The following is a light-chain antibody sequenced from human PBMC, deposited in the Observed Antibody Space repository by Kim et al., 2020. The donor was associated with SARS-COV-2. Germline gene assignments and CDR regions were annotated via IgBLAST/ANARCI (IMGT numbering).Light chain of an antibody. J-gene: IGKJ1*01. CDR3: HQYGDSGT. V-gene: IGKV3-20*01. CDR1: RSVAGNR. CDR2: GAS. Sequence: FGQGERDTLSDRASRSVAGNRLAWYHQNAGKAPRLLIYGASIRVTGIPDRFSGSGTGTDFTLTINRLEPEDFAVYFCHQYGDSGTFGQGTKVDIK.